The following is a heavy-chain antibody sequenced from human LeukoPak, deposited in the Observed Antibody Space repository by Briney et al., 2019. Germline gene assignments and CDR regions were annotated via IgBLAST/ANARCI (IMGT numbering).Heavy chain of an antibody. Sequence: GGSLRLSCAASGFTFSSNAMTWVRQAPGKGLEWVSSISSSGGSTYYADSVKGRFTISRDNSMNTLYLQMNSLRAEDTAVYYCATSSDYWGHGTLVTVSS. CDR2: ISSSGGST. V-gene: IGHV3-23*01. CDR1: GFTFSSNA. CDR3: ATSSDY. J-gene: IGHJ4*01.